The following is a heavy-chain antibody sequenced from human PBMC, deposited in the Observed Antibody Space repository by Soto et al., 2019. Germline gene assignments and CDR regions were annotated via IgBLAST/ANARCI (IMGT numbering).Heavy chain of an antibody. CDR3: AGVRIGYYYGMDV. CDR1: GFTFSSYW. CDR2: IKQDGSEK. V-gene: IGHV3-7*04. J-gene: IGHJ6*02. D-gene: IGHD1-26*01. Sequence: GGSLRLSCAASGFTFSSYWMSWVRQAPGKGLEWVANIKQDGSEKYYVDSVKGRFTISRDNAKNSLYLQMNSLRAEDTAVYYCAGVRIGYYYGMDVWGQGTTVTVYS.